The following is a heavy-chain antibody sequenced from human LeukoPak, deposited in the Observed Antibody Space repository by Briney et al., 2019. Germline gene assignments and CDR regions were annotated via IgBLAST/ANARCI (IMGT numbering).Heavy chain of an antibody. CDR1: GFTFSSYG. J-gene: IGHJ4*02. Sequence: PGGSLRLSCAASGFTFSSYGIHWVRQAPGKGLEWVTFIRHDGTNQHHGDSVKGRFTISRDNLKNTVFLQMNRVRAEDTAVYFCARSRNVRTFDYWGQGTLVAVSS. CDR2: IRHDGTNQ. CDR3: ARSRNVRTFDY. V-gene: IGHV3-30*02.